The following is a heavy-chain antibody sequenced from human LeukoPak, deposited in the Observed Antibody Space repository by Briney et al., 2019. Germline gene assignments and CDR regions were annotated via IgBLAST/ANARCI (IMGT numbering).Heavy chain of an antibody. CDR3: ARDPRGQGIAVAVPDY. CDR1: GYTFTGYY. J-gene: IGHJ4*02. Sequence: GASVKVSCXASGYTFTGYYMHWVRQAPGQGLEWMGWINPNSGGSTSYAQKFQGRVTMTRDTSTSTVYMELSSLRSEDTAVYYCARDPRGQGIAVAVPDYWGQGTLVTVSS. CDR2: INPNSGGST. D-gene: IGHD6-19*01. V-gene: IGHV1-46*01.